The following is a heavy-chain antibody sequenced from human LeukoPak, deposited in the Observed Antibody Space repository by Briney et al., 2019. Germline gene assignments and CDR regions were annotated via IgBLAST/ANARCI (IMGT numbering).Heavy chain of an antibody. CDR2: ISYDGSSK. CDR3: AEGIAAAGTYGY. V-gene: IGHV3-30-3*02. J-gene: IGHJ4*02. D-gene: IGHD6-13*01. Sequence: GRSLRLSCAASGFTFSSYAMHWVRQAPGKGLEWVAVISYDGSSKYYADSVKGRFTISRDNSKNTLYLQMNSLRAEDTAVYYCAEGIAAAGTYGYWGQGTLVTVSS. CDR1: GFTFSSYA.